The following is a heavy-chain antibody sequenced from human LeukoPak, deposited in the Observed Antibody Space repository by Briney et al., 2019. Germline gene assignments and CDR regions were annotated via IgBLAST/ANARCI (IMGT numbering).Heavy chain of an antibody. CDR2: IYYSGST. J-gene: IGHJ6*03. CDR3: AREIEYYYMDV. CDR1: GGSISSYY. Sequence: SETLSLTCTVSGGSISSYYWSWIRQPPGKGLEWIGYIYYSGSTNYNPSLKSRVTISVDTSKNQFSLKLSSVTAADTAVYYCAREIEYYYMDVWGKATTVTVSS. V-gene: IGHV4-59*01.